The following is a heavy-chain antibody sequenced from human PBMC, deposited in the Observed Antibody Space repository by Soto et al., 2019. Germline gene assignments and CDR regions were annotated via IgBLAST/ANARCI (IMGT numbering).Heavy chain of an antibody. CDR3: ARTRGYTVTTPFYYGMEV. CDR1: GGSISSGDYY. D-gene: IGHD4-4*01. CDR2: IYYSGST. J-gene: IGHJ6*02. V-gene: IGHV4-30-4*01. Sequence: SETLSLTCTVSGGSISSGDYYWSWIRQPPGKGLEWIGYIYYSGSTYYNPSLKSRVTISVDTSKNQFSLKLSSVTAADTAVYYCARTRGYTVTTPFYYGMEVWGQGTTVTVSS.